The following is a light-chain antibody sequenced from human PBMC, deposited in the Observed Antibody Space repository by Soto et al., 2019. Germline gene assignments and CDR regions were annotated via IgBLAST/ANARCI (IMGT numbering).Light chain of an antibody. CDR2: EVS. CDR1: SNDVGGYDY. J-gene: IGLJ1*01. CDR3: SSYATSSPHV. V-gene: IGLV2-14*01. Sequence: QSVLTQPASVSGSPGHSITISCTGTSNDVGGYDYVSWYQQHPGKAPKLVIYEVSHRPSGISDRFSGSKSGNTASLTISGLQVEDEADYYCSSYATSSPHVFGPGTKLTVL.